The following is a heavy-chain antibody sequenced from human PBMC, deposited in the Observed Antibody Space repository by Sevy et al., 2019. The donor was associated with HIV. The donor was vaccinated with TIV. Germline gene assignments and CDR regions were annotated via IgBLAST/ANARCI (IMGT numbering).Heavy chain of an antibody. V-gene: IGHV3-7*03. Sequence: GGSLRLSCAASGFTFSSYWMSWVRQAPGKGLEWVANIKQDGSEKYYVDSVKGRFTISRDNAKNSLYLQMNSLRAEDTAVYYCARIDVDAYYDYVWGSYRPGDAFDIRGQGTMVTVSS. CDR2: IKQDGSEK. J-gene: IGHJ3*02. CDR3: ARIDVDAYYDYVWGSYRPGDAFDI. D-gene: IGHD3-16*02. CDR1: GFTFSSYW.